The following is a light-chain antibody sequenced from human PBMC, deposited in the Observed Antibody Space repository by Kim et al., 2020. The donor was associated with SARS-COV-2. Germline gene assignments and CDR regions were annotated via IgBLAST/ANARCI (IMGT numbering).Light chain of an antibody. J-gene: IGKJ1*01. CDR1: QGVNKY. V-gene: IGKV1-12*01. CDR3: QQAHSYPWT. Sequence: DIQMTQSPSSVSASVGDTVTITCRASQGVNKYLAWYRQKPGTAPKLLIYAASSLHSGVPSRFSGSGSGTDFTLTITSLQPEDFATYYCQQAHSYPWTFGQGTKVDIK. CDR2: AAS.